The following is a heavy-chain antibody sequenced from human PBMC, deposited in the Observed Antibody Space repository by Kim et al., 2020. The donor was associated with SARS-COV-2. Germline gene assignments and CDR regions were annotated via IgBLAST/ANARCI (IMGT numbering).Heavy chain of an antibody. CDR2: INHSGST. CDR3: ARKTNYYGSGSYEDY. D-gene: IGHD3-10*01. CDR1: GGSFSGYY. Sequence: SETLSLTCAVYGGSFSGYYWSWIRQPPGKGLEWIGEINHSGSTNYNPSLKSRVTISVDTSKNQFSLKLSSVTAADTAVYYCARKTNYYGSGSYEDYWGQGTLVTVSS. V-gene: IGHV4-34*01. J-gene: IGHJ4*02.